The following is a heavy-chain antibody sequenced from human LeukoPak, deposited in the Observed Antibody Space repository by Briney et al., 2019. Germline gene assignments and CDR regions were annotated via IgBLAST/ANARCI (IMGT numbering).Heavy chain of an antibody. V-gene: IGHV4-59*01. Sequence: SETLSLTCTVSGGSISNYYWTWIRQPPGKGLEWIGYVYYSGSTNYNPSLKSRVTISVDTSKNQFSLKLSSVTAADTAVHYCARSKYHLLYWGQGTLVTVSS. CDR1: GGSISNYY. J-gene: IGHJ4*02. D-gene: IGHD2-2*01. CDR2: VYYSGST. CDR3: ARSKYHLLY.